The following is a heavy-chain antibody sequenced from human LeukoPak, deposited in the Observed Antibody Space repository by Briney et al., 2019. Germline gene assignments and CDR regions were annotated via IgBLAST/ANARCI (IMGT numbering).Heavy chain of an antibody. J-gene: IGHJ4*02. V-gene: IGHV3-15*01. Sequence: PGGSLRLSCAASGLTFSNAWMSWVRQAPGKGLEWVGRIKSKTDGGTTDYAAPVKGRFTISRDDSKNTLYLQMNSLKTEDTAVYYCTTDLIIMCSSTSCYGNYWGQGTLVTVSS. CDR1: GLTFSNAW. D-gene: IGHD2-2*01. CDR2: IKSKTDGGTT. CDR3: TTDLIIMCSSTSCYGNY.